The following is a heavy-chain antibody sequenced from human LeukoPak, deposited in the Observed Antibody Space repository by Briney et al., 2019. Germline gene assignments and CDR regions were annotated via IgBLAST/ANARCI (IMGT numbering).Heavy chain of an antibody. CDR2: ISYDGSNK. D-gene: IGHD2-8*01. CDR3: AKFGYCTNGVCDDY. J-gene: IGHJ4*02. V-gene: IGHV3-30*18. Sequence: PGGSLRLSCAASGFTFSSYGMHWVRQAPGKGLEWVAVISYDGSNKYYADSVKGRFTISRDNSKNTLYLQMNSLRAEDTAVYYCAKFGYCTNGVCDDYWGQGTLVTVSS. CDR1: GFTFSSYG.